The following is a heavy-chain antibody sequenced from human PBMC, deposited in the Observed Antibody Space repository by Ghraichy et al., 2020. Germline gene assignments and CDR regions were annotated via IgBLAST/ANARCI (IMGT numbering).Heavy chain of an antibody. J-gene: IGHJ5*01. D-gene: IGHD3-10*01. CDR3: TKEPVGIWFGNQDSWFES. CDR2: VSGAGRLT. CDR1: GFTFRSYA. Sequence: GGSLRLSCTASGFTFRSYAMTWVRQAPGKGLEWVSSVSGAGRLTTYADSVKGRFTTSRDNSKNKLYLQMDSLRVDDTAVYYCTKEPVGIWFGNQDSWFESWGQGTLVSVSS. V-gene: IGHV3-23*01.